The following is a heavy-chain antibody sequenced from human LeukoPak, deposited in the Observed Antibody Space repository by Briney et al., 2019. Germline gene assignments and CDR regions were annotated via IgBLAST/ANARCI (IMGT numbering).Heavy chain of an antibody. J-gene: IGHJ4*02. Sequence: GGSLTLSCTASGLTFTSYAMSWVRLAPGKGLEWVSAISGSGGTTYDADSVKDRFTISRDNSENTLYLQMSSLRVEDTAIYYCAKSRCSTSDCPFDNWGQGTLVTVSS. CDR3: AKSRCSTSDCPFDN. CDR2: ISGSGGTT. V-gene: IGHV3-23*01. D-gene: IGHD2-2*01. CDR1: GLTFTSYA.